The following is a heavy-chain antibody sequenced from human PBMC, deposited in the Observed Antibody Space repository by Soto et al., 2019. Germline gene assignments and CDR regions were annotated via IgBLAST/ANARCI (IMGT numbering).Heavy chain of an antibody. J-gene: IGHJ6*02. CDR1: GYSFTSYW. CDR3: ARDRGYSSSWYYYYYGMDV. CDR2: IYPGDSDT. V-gene: IGHV5-51*01. D-gene: IGHD6-13*01. Sequence: PGESLKISCKGSGYSFTSYWIGWVRQMPGKGLEWMGIIYPGDSDTRYSPSFQGQVTISADKSISTAYLQWSSLKASDTAMYYCARDRGYSSSWYYYYYGMDVWGQGTTVTVSS.